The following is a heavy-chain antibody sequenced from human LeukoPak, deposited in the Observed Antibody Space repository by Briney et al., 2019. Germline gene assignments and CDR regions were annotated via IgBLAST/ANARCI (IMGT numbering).Heavy chain of an antibody. CDR3: AKTVLLWFGELYYFDY. V-gene: IGHV3-23*01. J-gene: IGHJ4*02. D-gene: IGHD3-10*01. Sequence: GGSLRLSCAASGFTFSSYAMSWVRQAPGKGLEWVSAISGSGGSTYYADSVKGRFTISRDNSKNTLYLQMNSLRAEATAVYYCAKTVLLWFGELYYFDYWGQGTLVTVSS. CDR1: GFTFSSYA. CDR2: ISGSGGST.